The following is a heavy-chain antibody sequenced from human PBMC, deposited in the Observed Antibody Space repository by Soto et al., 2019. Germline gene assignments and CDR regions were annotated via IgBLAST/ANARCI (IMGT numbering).Heavy chain of an antibody. CDR1: GFTFSSYE. J-gene: IGHJ4*02. Sequence: GGSLRLSCAASGFTFSSYEMNWVRQAPGKGLEWVSDITSTGSTRYYADSVKGRFTISRDNAKNSLYLQMDSLRAEDTAVYYCARGYCTSSACHWNFDYWGQGTLVTVSS. D-gene: IGHD2-8*02. CDR2: ITSTGSTR. CDR3: ARGYCTSSACHWNFDY. V-gene: IGHV3-48*03.